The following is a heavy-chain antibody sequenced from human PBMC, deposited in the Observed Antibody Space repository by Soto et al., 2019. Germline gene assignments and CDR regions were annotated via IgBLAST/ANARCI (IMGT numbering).Heavy chain of an antibody. J-gene: IGHJ6*02. CDR1: GFTFSGSA. Sequence: EVQLVESGGGLVQPGGSLKLSCAASGFTFSGSAMHWVRQASGKGLEWVGRIRSKANSSATAYAASVKGRFTISRDDSKNTAYLQMNSLKTEDTDVYYCTRQLVGLRYSSLKGYYYYYGMDVWGQGTTVTVSS. V-gene: IGHV3-73*02. CDR3: TRQLVGLRYSSLKGYYYYYGMDV. D-gene: IGHD6-13*01. CDR2: IRSKANSSAT.